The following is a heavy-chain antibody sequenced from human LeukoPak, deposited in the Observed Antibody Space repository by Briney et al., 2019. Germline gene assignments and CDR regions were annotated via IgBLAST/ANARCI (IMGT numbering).Heavy chain of an antibody. CDR1: GYTFTGYY. J-gene: IGHJ4*02. V-gene: IGHV1-2*02. CDR2: INPNSGGT. CDR3: ARSRGYSYGYGY. Sequence: SVKVSCKASGYTFTGYYMHWVRQAPGQGLEWMGWINPNSGGTNYAQKFQGRVTMTRDTSISTAYMELSRLRSDDMAVYYCARSRGYSYGYGYWGQGTLVTVSS. D-gene: IGHD5-18*01.